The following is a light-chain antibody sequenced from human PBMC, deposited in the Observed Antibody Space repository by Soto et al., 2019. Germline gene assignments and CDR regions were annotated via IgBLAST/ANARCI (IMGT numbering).Light chain of an antibody. CDR1: QNINNW. CDR2: KTS. CDR3: QQYNSYPRT. Sequence: DIQMTQSPSTLSASAGDRVTITCRASQNINNWLAWYQQKAGKAPKLLIYKTSSLEKEVPSRFSGSGSGTEFTLTISSLKPDYFATYYCQQYNSYPRTFGQGTRVEIK. V-gene: IGKV1-5*03. J-gene: IGKJ1*01.